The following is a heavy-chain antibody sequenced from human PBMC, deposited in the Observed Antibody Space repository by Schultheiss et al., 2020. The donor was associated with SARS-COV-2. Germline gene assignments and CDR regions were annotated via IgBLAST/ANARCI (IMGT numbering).Heavy chain of an antibody. J-gene: IGHJ3*02. CDR2: INHSGST. V-gene: IGHV4-34*01. CDR3: ARVSYDSSGYSPSDAFDI. Sequence: SETLSLTCAVYGGSFSGYYWSWIRQPPGKGLEWIGEINHSGSTNYNPSLKSRVTISVDTSKNQFSLKLSSVTAADTAVYYCARVSYDSSGYSPSDAFDIWGQGTMFTVAS. D-gene: IGHD3-22*01. CDR1: GGSFSGYY.